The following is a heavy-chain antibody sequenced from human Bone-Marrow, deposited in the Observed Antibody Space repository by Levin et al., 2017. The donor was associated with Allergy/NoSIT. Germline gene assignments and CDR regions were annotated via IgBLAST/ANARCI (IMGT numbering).Heavy chain of an antibody. V-gene: IGHV3-9*01. D-gene: IGHD1-26*01. Sequence: GGSLRLSCAASGFAFDDYAMHWVRQAPGKGLEWVSGISWNSGNVGYADSVKGRFTISRDNAKNSLFLQMSSLRAEDTALYYCAKDTNSGNYGRYYGMDVWGQGTTVTVSS. J-gene: IGHJ6*02. CDR1: GFAFDDYA. CDR2: ISWNSGNV. CDR3: AKDTNSGNYGRYYGMDV.